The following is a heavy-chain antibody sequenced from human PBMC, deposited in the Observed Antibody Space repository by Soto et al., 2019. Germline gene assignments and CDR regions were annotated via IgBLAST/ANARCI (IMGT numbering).Heavy chain of an antibody. V-gene: IGHV1-8*01. CDR2: MNPNSGNT. CDR3: ARSYSGSGSTLGY. Sequence: QVQLVQSGAEVKKPGASVKVSCKASGYTFSSYDINWVRQATGQGLEGMGWMNPNSGNTGYAQKFQGRVTMTRNTSINTAYMELSSLRSEDTAVYYCARSYSGSGSTLGYWGQGTLVTVSS. J-gene: IGHJ4*02. D-gene: IGHD3-10*01. CDR1: GYTFSSYD.